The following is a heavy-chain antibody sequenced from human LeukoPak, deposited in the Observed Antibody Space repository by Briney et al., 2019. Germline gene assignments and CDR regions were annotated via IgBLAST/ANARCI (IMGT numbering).Heavy chain of an antibody. CDR2: ISWNSGSI. CDR3: AKARGYYDSSARDAFDI. CDR1: GFTFDDYA. Sequence: PGGSLRLSCAASGFTFDDYAMHWARQAPGKGLEWVSGISWNSGSIGYADSVKGRFTISRDNAKNSLYLQMNSLRAEDTALYYCAKARGYYDSSARDAFDIWGQGTMVTVSS. J-gene: IGHJ3*02. D-gene: IGHD3-22*01. V-gene: IGHV3-9*01.